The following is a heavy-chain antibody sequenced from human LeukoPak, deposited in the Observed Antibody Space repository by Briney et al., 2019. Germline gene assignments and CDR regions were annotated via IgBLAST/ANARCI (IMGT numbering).Heavy chain of an antibody. Sequence: PSGTLSLTCAVSGGSIISSNWYNWVRQPPGKGLEWIGELYHSGTTNYNPSLKSRVTISVDKSKNQFSLKLSSVTAADTAVYYCARWGYYEGAFDIWGQGTMVTVSS. CDR1: GGSIISSNW. J-gene: IGHJ3*02. D-gene: IGHD1-26*01. V-gene: IGHV4-4*02. CDR2: LYHSGTT. CDR3: ARWGYYEGAFDI.